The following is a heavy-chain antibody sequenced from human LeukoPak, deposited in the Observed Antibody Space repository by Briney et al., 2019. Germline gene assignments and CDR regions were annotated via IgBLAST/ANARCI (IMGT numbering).Heavy chain of an antibody. V-gene: IGHV1-2*02. J-gene: IGHJ4*02. CDR2: INPNSGAT. CDR3: ARVPFYSDYEEFFDY. D-gene: IGHD4-17*01. CDR1: GYTFTGYY. Sequence: ASVKVSCKASGYTFTGYYMHWVRQAPGQGLEWMGWINPNSGATNYAQNFQGRVTMTRDTSISTAYMELSRLRSDDMAVYYCARVPFYSDYEEFFDYWGQGTLVIVSS.